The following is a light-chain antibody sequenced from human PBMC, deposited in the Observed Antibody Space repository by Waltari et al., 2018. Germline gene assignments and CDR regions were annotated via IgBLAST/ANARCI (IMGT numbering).Light chain of an antibody. V-gene: IGKV3-15*01. CDR2: GAS. CDR3: QQYDKWLRYS. J-gene: IGKJ2*01. CDR1: QSISTN. Sequence: IVMTQSPATLSVPPGERAPLSCRASQSISTNLAWFQEKPGQAPRLLIYGASTRATGVPARFSGSGSGTYFTLVISSLQSEDFAVYYCQQYDKWLRYSFGQGTKLEIK.